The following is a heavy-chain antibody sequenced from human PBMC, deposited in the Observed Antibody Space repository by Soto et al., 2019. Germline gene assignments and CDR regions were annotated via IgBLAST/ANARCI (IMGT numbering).Heavy chain of an antibody. CDR1: GGSISGYY. V-gene: IGHV4-59*08. CDR2: IYYSGST. D-gene: IGHD3-9*01. Sequence: SETLSLTCFVSGGSISGYYGSWVRQPPGKGLEWIGYIYYSGSTTYNSSLKGRVTMSVDTSKNQFSLELSSVTAADTAVYYCARRRYADWAFGSWGQGTLVTASS. CDR3: ARRRYADWAFGS. J-gene: IGHJ4*02.